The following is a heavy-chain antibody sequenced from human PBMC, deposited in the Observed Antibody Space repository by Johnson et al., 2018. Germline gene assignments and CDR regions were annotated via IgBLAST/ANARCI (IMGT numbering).Heavy chain of an antibody. V-gene: IGHV3-33*01. Sequence: QVQLQQSGGGVVQPGRSLRLSCAASGFTFSSYGMHWVRQAPGKGLEWVAVIWYDGSNKYYADSVKGRFTISRDNSKNTLYLQMNSLRAEDTAVYYCARARSWGIQLYYYYYGMDVWGQGTTVTVSS. J-gene: IGHJ6*02. CDR1: GFTFSSYG. CDR3: ARARSWGIQLYYYYYGMDV. CDR2: IWYDGSNK. D-gene: IGHD5-18*01.